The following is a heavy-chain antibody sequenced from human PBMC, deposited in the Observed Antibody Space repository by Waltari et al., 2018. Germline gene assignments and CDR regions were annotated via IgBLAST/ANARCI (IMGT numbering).Heavy chain of an antibody. CDR2: IIPIFGTA. Sequence: QVQLVQSGAEVKKPGSSVKVSCKASGGTFSSYAISWVRQAPGQGLEWMGRIIPIFGTANYAQKFQGRVTITRDTSASTAYMELSSLRSEDTAVYYCAREIVVVVAAPSDAFDIWGQGTMVTVSS. CDR1: GGTFSSYA. J-gene: IGHJ3*02. V-gene: IGHV1-69*05. D-gene: IGHD2-15*01. CDR3: AREIVVVVAAPSDAFDI.